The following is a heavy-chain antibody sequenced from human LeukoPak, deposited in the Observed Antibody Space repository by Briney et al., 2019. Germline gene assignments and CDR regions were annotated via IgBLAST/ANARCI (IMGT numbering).Heavy chain of an antibody. CDR3: ARGGRRTSNWFDP. D-gene: IGHD1/OR15-1a*01. CDR1: GFTFSSYG. V-gene: IGHV3-33*01. CDR2: IWYDGSNK. Sequence: GGSLRLSCAASGFTFSSYGMHWVRQAPGKGLEWVAVIWYDGSNKYYADSVKGRFTISRDNSKNTLYLQMNSLRAEDTAVYYCARGGRRTSNWFDPWGQGTLVTVSS. J-gene: IGHJ5*02.